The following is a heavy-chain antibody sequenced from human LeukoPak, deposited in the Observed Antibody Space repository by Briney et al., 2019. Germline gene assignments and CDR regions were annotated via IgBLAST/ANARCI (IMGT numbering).Heavy chain of an antibody. CDR1: GFTLSTYS. Sequence: GGSLRLSCAASGFTLSTYSLNWVRQAPGKGLEWVSGFSGSGGSTYYADSVKGRFTISRDNSKNTLYLQMNSLRVEDTAVYYCAKAGMTRFDYWGQGIMVTVSS. V-gene: IGHV3-23*01. CDR2: FSGSGGST. J-gene: IGHJ4*02. D-gene: IGHD1-20*01. CDR3: AKAGMTRFDY.